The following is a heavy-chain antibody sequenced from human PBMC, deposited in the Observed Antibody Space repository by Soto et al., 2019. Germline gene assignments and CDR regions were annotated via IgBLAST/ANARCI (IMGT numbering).Heavy chain of an antibody. J-gene: IGHJ5*02. V-gene: IGHV4-59*01. CDR3: ARGLPRRGFLEP. D-gene: IGHD3-3*01. CDR1: GGSISSYY. CDR2: IYYSGST. Sequence: SETLSLTCTVSGGSISSYYWSWIRQPPGKGLEWIGYIYYSGSTNYNPSLKSRVTISVDTSKNQFSLKLSSVTAADTAVYYCARGLPRRGFLEPWGQGTLVTVSS.